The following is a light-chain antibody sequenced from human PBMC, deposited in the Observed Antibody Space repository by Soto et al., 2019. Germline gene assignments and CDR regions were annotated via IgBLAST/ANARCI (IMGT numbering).Light chain of an antibody. CDR1: QGISNW. CDR2: ATS. CDR3: QQANSFPIT. Sequence: DIQMTQSPSSVSASVGDIVTITCRASQGISNWLAWYQQKPGKAPKLLIYATSSLQSGVPSRLSGSGSGTDFTLTINSLQPEDCATYYCQQANSFPITFGQGTRLEIK. V-gene: IGKV1D-12*01. J-gene: IGKJ5*01.